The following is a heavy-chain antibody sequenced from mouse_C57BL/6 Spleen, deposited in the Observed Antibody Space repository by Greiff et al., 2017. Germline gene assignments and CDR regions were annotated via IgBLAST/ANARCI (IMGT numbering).Heavy chain of an antibody. CDR1: GYTFTSYW. D-gene: IGHD1-1*01. CDR2: IDPSDSYT. V-gene: IGHV1-69*01. J-gene: IGHJ3*01. CDR3: ARASSSFFAY. Sequence: QVQLKQPGAELVMPGASVKLSCKASGYTFTSYWMHWVKQRPGQGLEWIGEIDPSDSYTNYNQKFKGKSTLTVDKSSSTAYMQLSSLTSEDSAVYYCARASSSFFAYWGQGTLVTVSA.